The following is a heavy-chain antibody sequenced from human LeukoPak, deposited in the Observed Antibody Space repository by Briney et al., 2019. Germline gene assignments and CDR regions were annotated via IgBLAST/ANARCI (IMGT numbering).Heavy chain of an antibody. CDR2: INPSGGST. J-gene: IGHJ3*02. Sequence: GASVKVSCKASGYTFTSYYMHWVRQAPGQGLGWMGIINPSGGSTSYAQKFQGRVTMTRDMSTSTVYMELSSLRSEDTAVYYCASWGGRYNWNYDPFDIWGQGTMVTVSS. V-gene: IGHV1-46*01. CDR3: ASWGGRYNWNYDPFDI. CDR1: GYTFTSYY. D-gene: IGHD1-7*01.